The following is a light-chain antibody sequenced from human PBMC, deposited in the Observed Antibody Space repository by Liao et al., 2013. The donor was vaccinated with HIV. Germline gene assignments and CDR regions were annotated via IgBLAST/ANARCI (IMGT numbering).Light chain of an antibody. CDR1: TLGTNY. V-gene: IGLV3-1*01. CDR2: QDN. CDR3: QVWDSSSDHYV. J-gene: IGLJ1*01. Sequence: SYELGQPPSVSVSPGQTASITCSGDTLGTNYACWYQQKPGQSPVVVVFQDNKRPSGIPERFSGSNSGNTATLTISETQAVDEADYYCQVWDSSSDHYVFGTGTKVTVL.